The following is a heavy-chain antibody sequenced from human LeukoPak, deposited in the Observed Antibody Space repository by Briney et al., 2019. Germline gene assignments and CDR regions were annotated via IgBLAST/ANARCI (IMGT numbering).Heavy chain of an antibody. V-gene: IGHV3-7*01. CDR1: GFTLNTLW. CDR3: ARDWELSRDY. D-gene: IGHD1-7*01. J-gene: IGHJ4*02. CDR2: INEGGSAE. Sequence: PGGSLRRSCAASGFTLNTLWMSWVRQAPGKGLEWVDNINEGGSAEYYAESVKGRFTISRDNAENSVHLQMNSLRAEDTAVYYCARDWELSRDYWGQGTLVTVSS.